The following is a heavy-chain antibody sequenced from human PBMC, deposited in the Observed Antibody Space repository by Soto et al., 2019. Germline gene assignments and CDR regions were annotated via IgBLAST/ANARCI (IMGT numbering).Heavy chain of an antibody. V-gene: IGHV3-64*01. J-gene: IGHJ3*02. CDR1: GFTFSSYA. CDR2: ISSNGGST. D-gene: IGHD3-22*01. Sequence: GESLKISCAASGFTFSSYAMHWVRQAPGKGLEYVSAISSNGGSTYYANSVKGIFTISRDNSKNTLYLQMGSLRAEDMAVYSGARCLNSYCYDTKGAFDIWGQGTMVTVSS. CDR3: ARCLNSYCYDTKGAFDI.